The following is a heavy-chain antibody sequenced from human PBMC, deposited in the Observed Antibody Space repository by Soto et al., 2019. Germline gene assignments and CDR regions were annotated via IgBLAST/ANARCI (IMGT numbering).Heavy chain of an antibody. CDR2: IIPIFGTA. D-gene: IGHD6-19*01. V-gene: IGHV1-69*12. CDR1: GGTFSSYA. J-gene: IGHJ5*02. CDR3: ASRAVAGPRWFDP. Sequence: QVQLVQSGAEVKKPGSSVKVSCKASGGTFSSYAISWVRQSPGQGLEWMGGIIPIFGTANYAKKFQGRVTLTADYSASTACMELRSLRPDDTAVYYCASRAVAGPRWFDPWGQGTLATVSS.